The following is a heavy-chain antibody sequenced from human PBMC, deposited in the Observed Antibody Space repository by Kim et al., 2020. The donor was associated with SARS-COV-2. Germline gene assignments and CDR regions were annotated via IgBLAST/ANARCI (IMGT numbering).Heavy chain of an antibody. J-gene: IGHJ4*02. CDR1: GFTFSSYA. V-gene: IGHV3-23*01. Sequence: GGSLRLSCAASGFTFSSYALSWVRQAPGQGLEWVSAITASGSGTYYTDSVKGRFTISRDNSKNTMYLQMNSLRAEDTAVYFCAKVFGGWNFDNWGQGTLVTVSS. D-gene: IGHD6-19*01. CDR2: ITASGSGT. CDR3: AKVFGGWNFDN.